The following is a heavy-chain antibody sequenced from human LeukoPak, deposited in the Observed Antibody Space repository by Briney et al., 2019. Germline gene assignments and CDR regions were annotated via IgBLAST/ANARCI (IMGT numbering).Heavy chain of an antibody. D-gene: IGHD1-20*01. CDR3: AALGSITGTTDFDY. CDR1: GGSISSSSYY. CDR2: IYYSGST. V-gene: IGHV4-39*07. J-gene: IGHJ4*02. Sequence: SETLSLTCTVSGGSISSSSYYWGWNRQPPGKGLEWIGSIYYSGSTYYNPSLKSRVTISVDTSKNQFSLKLSSVTAEDTAVYYCAALGSITGTTDFDYWGQGTLVTVSS.